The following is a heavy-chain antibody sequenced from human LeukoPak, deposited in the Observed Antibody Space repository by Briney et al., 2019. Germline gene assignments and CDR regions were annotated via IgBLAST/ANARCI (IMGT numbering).Heavy chain of an antibody. CDR3: ARESGDTIFGVAHYYFDY. V-gene: IGHV1-69*04. Sequence: ASVKVSCKASGGTFSSYTISWVRQAPGQGLEWMGRIIPILGIANYAQKFQGRVTITADKSTSTAYMELSSLRSEDTAVYYCARESGDTIFGVAHYYFDYWGQGTLVTVSS. CDR1: GGTFSSYT. D-gene: IGHD3-3*01. J-gene: IGHJ4*02. CDR2: IIPILGIA.